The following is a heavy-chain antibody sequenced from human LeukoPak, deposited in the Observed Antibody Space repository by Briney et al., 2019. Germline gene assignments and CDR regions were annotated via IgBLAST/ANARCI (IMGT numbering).Heavy chain of an antibody. Sequence: EASVKVSCKASGYTFTDYYIHWVRQAPGQGLEWMGWINAKSGGTNFAQKFQGRVTMTRDTSISTAYMELSRLTSDDTAFYYCARYCFGGSCYSLTSFDYWGQGTLVTVSS. D-gene: IGHD2-15*01. CDR2: INAKSGGT. V-gene: IGHV1-2*02. J-gene: IGHJ4*02. CDR3: ARYCFGGSCYSLTSFDY. CDR1: GYTFTDYY.